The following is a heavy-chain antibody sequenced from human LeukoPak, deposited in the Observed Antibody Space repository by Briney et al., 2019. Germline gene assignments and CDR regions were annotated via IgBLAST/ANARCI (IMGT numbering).Heavy chain of an antibody. CDR2: IYHSGST. V-gene: IGHV4-4*02. Sequence: PSETLSLTCAVSGGSISSSNWWSWVRQPPGKGLEWIGEIYHSGSTNYNPSLKSRVTISVDTSKNQFSLKLSSVTAADTAVYYCARVLQLWLYFDYWGQGTLVTVSS. CDR1: GGSISSSNW. J-gene: IGHJ4*02. D-gene: IGHD5-18*01. CDR3: ARVLQLWLYFDY.